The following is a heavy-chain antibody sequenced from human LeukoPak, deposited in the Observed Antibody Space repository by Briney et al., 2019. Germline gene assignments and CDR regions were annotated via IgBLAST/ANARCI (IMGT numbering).Heavy chain of an antibody. J-gene: IGHJ5*02. CDR2: ISGSGGST. V-gene: IGHV3-23*01. CDR1: GFAFSSYA. CDR3: AKELEVVPAEGWFDP. Sequence: GGSLRLSCAASGFAFSSYAMSWVRQAPGKGLEWVSAISGSGGSTYYADSVKGRFTISRDNSKNTLYLQMNSLRAEDTAVYYCAKELEVVPAEGWFDPWGQGTLVTVSS. D-gene: IGHD2-2*01.